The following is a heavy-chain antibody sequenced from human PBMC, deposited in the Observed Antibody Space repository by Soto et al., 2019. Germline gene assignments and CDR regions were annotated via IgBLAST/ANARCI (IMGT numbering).Heavy chain of an antibody. V-gene: IGHV5-51*01. D-gene: IGHD6-13*01. Sequence: GESLKISGKGSGYSFTRYWVGWVRQMPGKGLEWMGIIYPGDSDTRYSPSFQGQVTISADKSISTAYLQWSSLKASDTAMYYCARTSAAGKYYYGMDVWGQGTTVTVSS. J-gene: IGHJ6*02. CDR1: GYSFTRYW. CDR3: ARTSAAGKYYYGMDV. CDR2: IYPGDSDT.